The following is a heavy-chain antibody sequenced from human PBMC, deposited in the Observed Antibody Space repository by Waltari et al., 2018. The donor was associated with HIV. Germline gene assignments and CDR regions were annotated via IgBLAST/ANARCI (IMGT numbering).Heavy chain of an antibody. D-gene: IGHD6-13*01. CDR3: AKAYSSSWYAFDY. CDR2: ISWNSGSI. CDR1: GFTFDDYA. Sequence: EVQLVESGGGLVQPGRSLRLSCAASGFTFDDYAMTWVRKAPGKGLEWVSGISWNSGSIGYADSVKGRFTISRDNAKNSLYLQMNSLRAEDTALYYCAKAYSSSWYAFDYWGQGTLVTVSS. J-gene: IGHJ4*02. V-gene: IGHV3-9*01.